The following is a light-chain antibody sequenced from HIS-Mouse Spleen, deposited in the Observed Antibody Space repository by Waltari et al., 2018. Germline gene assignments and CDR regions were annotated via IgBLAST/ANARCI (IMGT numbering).Light chain of an antibody. J-gene: IGLJ1*01. V-gene: IGLV2-14*03. CDR3: SSYTSSSTYV. CDR2: DVS. CDR1: SSYVGGYNY. Sequence: QSALTQPASVSGSPGQSITISCTGTSSYVGGYNYVSWYQQHPGKAPKLVIYDVSNRPSGVSNRFSGSKSGSTASLTISGLQAEDEADYYCSSYTSSSTYVFGTGTKVTVL.